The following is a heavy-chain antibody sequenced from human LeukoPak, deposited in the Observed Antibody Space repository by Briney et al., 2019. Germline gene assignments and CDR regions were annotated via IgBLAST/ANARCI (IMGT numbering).Heavy chain of an antibody. CDR2: MNPNSGNT. Sequence: ASVKVSCKASGYTFTSYDINWVRQATGQGLEWMGWMNPNSGNTGYAQKFQGRVTITRNTSISTAYMELSSLRSEDTAVYYCARGPSKRTYYYDSSGYYPYWGQGTLVTVSS. V-gene: IGHV1-8*03. CDR3: ARGPSKRTYYYDSSGYYPY. J-gene: IGHJ4*02. CDR1: GYTFTSYD. D-gene: IGHD3-22*01.